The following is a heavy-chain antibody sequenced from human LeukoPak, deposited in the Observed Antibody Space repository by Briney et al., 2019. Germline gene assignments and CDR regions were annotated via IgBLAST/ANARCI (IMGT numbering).Heavy chain of an antibody. J-gene: IGHJ4*02. CDR2: INPSGGST. D-gene: IGHD3-10*01. V-gene: IGHV1-46*01. Sequence: ASVKVSCKASGYTLTSYYMHWVRQAPGQGLEWMGIINPSGGSTSYAQKFQGRVTMTRDTSTSTVYMELSSLRSEDTAVYYCARGVVRGVIITAKLDYWGQGTLVTVSS. CDR1: GYTLTSYY. CDR3: ARGVVRGVIITAKLDY.